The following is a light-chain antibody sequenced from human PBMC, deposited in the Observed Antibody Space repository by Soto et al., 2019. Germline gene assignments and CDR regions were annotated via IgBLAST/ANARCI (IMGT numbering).Light chain of an antibody. CDR1: QSVLYSSNNKNY. CDR3: QQYYSTPLT. CDR2: WAS. J-gene: IGKJ3*01. V-gene: IGKV4-1*01. Sequence: DIVMTRSPDSLAVSLGERATINCKSSQSVLYSSNNKNYLAWYQQKPGQPPKLLIYWASTRESGVPDRFSGSGSGPDFTLTISSLQAEDVAVYYCQQYYSTPLTFGPGTRGAIK.